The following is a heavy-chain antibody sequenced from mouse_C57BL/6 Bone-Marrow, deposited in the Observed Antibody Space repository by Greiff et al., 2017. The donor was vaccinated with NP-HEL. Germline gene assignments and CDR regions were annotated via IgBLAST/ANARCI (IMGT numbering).Heavy chain of an antibody. CDR3: ASGYLFDY. V-gene: IGHV1-18*01. J-gene: IGHJ2*01. Sequence: VQLQQSGPELVKPGASVKIPCKASGYTFTDYNMDWVKQSHGKSLEWIGDINPNNGGTIYNQKFKGKATLTVDKSSSTAYMELRSLTSEDTAVYYCASGYLFDYWGQGTTLTVSS. D-gene: IGHD2-2*01. CDR1: GYTFTDYN. CDR2: INPNNGGT.